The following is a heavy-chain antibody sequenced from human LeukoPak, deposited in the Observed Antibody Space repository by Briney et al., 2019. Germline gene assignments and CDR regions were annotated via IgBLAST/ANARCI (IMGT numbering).Heavy chain of an antibody. CDR3: ARGDRGSYY. D-gene: IGHD1-26*01. J-gene: IGHJ4*02. CDR1: GGSFSGYY. Sequence: SETLSLTCAVYGGSFSGYYWSWIREPPGRGLEWIGEINHSGSTNYNPPLKSRVTISEDPSKNQFSLKLSSVTAADTAVYYCARGDRGSYYWGQGTLVTVSS. V-gene: IGHV4-34*01. CDR2: INHSGST.